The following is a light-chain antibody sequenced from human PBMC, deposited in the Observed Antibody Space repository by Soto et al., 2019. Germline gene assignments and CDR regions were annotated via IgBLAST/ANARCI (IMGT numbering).Light chain of an antibody. Sequence: EIVMTQSPLSLPVTPGEPASISCRSSQTLLHSNGYNYLDWYLQKPGQSPQLLIYLGSIRASGVPERFSGRGSGTDFTLKISSVEAAVGGVYYCMQDLQPPYTFGKENKLEI. CDR1: QTLLHSNGYNY. CDR2: LGS. CDR3: MQDLQPPYT. J-gene: IGKJ2*01. V-gene: IGKV2-28*01.